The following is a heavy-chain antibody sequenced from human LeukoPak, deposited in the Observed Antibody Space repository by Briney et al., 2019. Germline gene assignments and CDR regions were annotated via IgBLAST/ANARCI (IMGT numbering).Heavy chain of an antibody. Sequence: GASVKVSYKASGYTFTGYYMHWVRQAPGQGLEWMGWINPNSGGTNYAQKFQGWVTMTRDTSISTAYMELSRLRSDDTAVYYCARGWSIAAAGVDYWGQGTLVTVSS. CDR3: ARGWSIAAAGVDY. J-gene: IGHJ4*02. CDR1: GYTFTGYY. D-gene: IGHD6-13*01. CDR2: INPNSGGT. V-gene: IGHV1-2*04.